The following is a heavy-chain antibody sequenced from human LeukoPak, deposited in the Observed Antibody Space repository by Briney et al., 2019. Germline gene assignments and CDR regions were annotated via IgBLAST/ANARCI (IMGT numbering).Heavy chain of an antibody. CDR1: GGSINSHK. Sequence: SGTLSLTCAVSGGSINSHKWSWVRQSPGKGVERIGYVFKGGGTNYNPSLESRVTISLATSRAPFSLRLTSVPAADTPIYYCASRPAGSTWHGVFDYWSQGTLVTVSS. V-gene: IGHV4-59*11. CDR2: VFKGGGT. CDR3: ASRPAGSTWHGVFDY. J-gene: IGHJ4*02. D-gene: IGHD6-13*01.